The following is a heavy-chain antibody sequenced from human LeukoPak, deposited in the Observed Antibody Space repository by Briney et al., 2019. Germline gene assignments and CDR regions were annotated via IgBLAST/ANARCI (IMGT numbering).Heavy chain of an antibody. J-gene: IGHJ4*02. Sequence: PGGSLRLSCTASGFRFNSYPIHWVRQAPGKGLEWVAFISYDGSNKYYADSVKGRFTISRDNSKDTLYLQMNSLRDEDTAVYYCAKGRADSSSSASFDYWGQGTLVTVSS. CDR3: AKGRADSSSSASFDY. D-gene: IGHD6-6*01. CDR2: ISYDGSNK. V-gene: IGHV3-30*04. CDR1: GFRFNSYP.